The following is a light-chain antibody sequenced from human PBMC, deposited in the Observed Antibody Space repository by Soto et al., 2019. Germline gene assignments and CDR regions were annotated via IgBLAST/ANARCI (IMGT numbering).Light chain of an antibody. V-gene: IGKV1-5*03. J-gene: IGKJ1*01. CDR1: QSISSW. CDR3: QQYNSLWT. CDR2: KAS. Sequence: DIQMTQSPSTLSASVGDRVTITCRASQSISSWLAWYQQKPGKAPKLLIYKASSLESGVPARFSGSGCGTEFTLTISSLQPDDFATYHCQQYNSLWTFGQGTKVEIK.